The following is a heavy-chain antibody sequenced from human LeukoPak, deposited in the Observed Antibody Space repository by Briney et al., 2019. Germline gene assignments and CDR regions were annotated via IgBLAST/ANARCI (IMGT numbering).Heavy chain of an antibody. J-gene: IGHJ4*02. CDR3: ARVSSLWSFDY. Sequence: GGSLRLSCAASGFTFSTHLMHWVRQTPGKGLVWVSRISPDGSRTAYADSVKGRFTISRDNARDTLYLQLNSLGAEDTAVYYCARVSSLWSFDYWGQGTLVTVSS. V-gene: IGHV3-74*01. CDR2: ISPDGSRT. CDR1: GFTFSTHL. D-gene: IGHD3-10*01.